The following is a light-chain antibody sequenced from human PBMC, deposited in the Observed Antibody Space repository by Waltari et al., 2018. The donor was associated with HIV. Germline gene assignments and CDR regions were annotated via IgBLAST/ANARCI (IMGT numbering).Light chain of an antibody. CDR2: ATS. CDR3: QQSYSFPYT. V-gene: IGKV1-39*01. CDR1: QNIGEF. J-gene: IGKJ2*01. Sequence: DIRLTQSPSSLSASVGDRITITCRASQNIGEFINWYQQKPGKAPKLLIHATSSLRAGVPARFSGFVSGAEFTLVISSLQPDDLATYYCQQSYSFPYTFGQGTKLET.